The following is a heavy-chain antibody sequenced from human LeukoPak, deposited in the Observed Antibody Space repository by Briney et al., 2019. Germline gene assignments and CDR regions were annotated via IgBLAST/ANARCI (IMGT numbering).Heavy chain of an antibody. D-gene: IGHD1-26*01. CDR2: ISGSGGST. Sequence: GGSLRLSCAASGFTFSSYAMSWVRQAPGKGLEWVSAISGSGGSTYYADSVKGRFTISRDNSRNTLYLQMNSLRAEDTAVYYCASFARGSYSYDYWGQGTLVTVSS. CDR3: ASFARGSYSYDY. J-gene: IGHJ4*02. V-gene: IGHV3-23*01. CDR1: GFTFSSYA.